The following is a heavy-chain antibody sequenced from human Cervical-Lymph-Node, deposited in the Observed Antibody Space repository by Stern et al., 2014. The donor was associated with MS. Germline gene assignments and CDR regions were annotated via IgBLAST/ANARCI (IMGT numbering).Heavy chain of an antibody. J-gene: IGHJ4*02. CDR2: ITWNSNSM. D-gene: IGHD4-17*01. Sequence: EVQLVESGGGLVQPGRSLRLSCAASGFPFDDYAMHWVRQAPGKGLEWVSSITWNSNSMTYADSVKGRFTISRDNAKNSLYLQMNSLRAEDTALYYCTKATYYGAALDYWGQGTLVTVSS. V-gene: IGHV3-9*01. CDR1: GFPFDDYA. CDR3: TKATYYGAALDY.